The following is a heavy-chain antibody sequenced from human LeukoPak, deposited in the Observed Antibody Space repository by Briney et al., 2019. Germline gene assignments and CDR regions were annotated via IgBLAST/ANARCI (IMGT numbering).Heavy chain of an antibody. CDR3: ARDPVDTAMVTLYFQH. Sequence: RGSLRLSCAASGFTFSSYSMNWVRQAPGKGLEWVSSISSSSSYIYYADSVKGRFTISRDNAENSLYLQMNSLRAEDTAVYYCARDPVDTAMVTLYFQHWGQGTLVTVSS. CDR1: GFTFSSYS. V-gene: IGHV3-21*01. D-gene: IGHD5-18*01. J-gene: IGHJ1*01. CDR2: ISSSSSYI.